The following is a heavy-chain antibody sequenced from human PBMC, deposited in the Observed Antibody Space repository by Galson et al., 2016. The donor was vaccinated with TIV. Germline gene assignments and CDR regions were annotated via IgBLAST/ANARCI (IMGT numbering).Heavy chain of an antibody. D-gene: IGHD3-10*01. J-gene: IGHJ4*02. V-gene: IGHV1-69*13. CDR3: MTGNKLLGDAVTLWFGVETTF. CDR1: GGVFSNYA. CDR2: IVPLSSGV. Sequence: SVKVSCKASGGVFSNYAINWVRQAPGQGLEWMGGIVPLSSGVTYAPKFQGRMTITAGGTSFMELSSLTSEDTAIYYCMTGNKLLGDAVTLWFGVETTFWGQGTLVTVSS.